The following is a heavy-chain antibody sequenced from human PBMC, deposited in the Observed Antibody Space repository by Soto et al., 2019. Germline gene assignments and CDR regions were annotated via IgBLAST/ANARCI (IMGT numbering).Heavy chain of an antibody. J-gene: IGHJ6*03. V-gene: IGHV1-8*01. D-gene: IGHD4-17*01. Sequence: GASVKVSCKASGYTFTSYDINWVRQATGQGLEWMGWMNPNSGNTGYAQKFQGRVTMTRNTSISTAYMELSSLRSEDTAVYYCARGDYGDYVEGYYYYYYMDVWGKGTTVTVSS. CDR2: MNPNSGNT. CDR3: ARGDYGDYVEGYYYYYYMDV. CDR1: GYTFTSYD.